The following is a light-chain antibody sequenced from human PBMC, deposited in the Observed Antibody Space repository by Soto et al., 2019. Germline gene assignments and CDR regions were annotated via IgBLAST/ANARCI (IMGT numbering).Light chain of an antibody. J-gene: IGLJ3*02. CDR3: VLYMGIRIWV. CDR1: SASVSTSYY. CDR2: NTN. Sequence: QTVVTQEPWFSVSPGGTVTLTCGLTSASVSTSYYPSWYQQTPGQAPRTLIYNTNIRSSGVPDRFSGSILGNKAALTITGAQADDDSDYYCVLYMGIRIWVFGGGTKLTVL. V-gene: IGLV8-61*01.